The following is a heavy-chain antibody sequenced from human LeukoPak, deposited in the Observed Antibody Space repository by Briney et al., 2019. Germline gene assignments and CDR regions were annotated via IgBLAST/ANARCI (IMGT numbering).Heavy chain of an antibody. D-gene: IGHD2-15*01. J-gene: IGHJ4*02. V-gene: IGHV3-33*01. CDR2: IWYDGSNK. CDR1: GFTFSSYG. Sequence: GGSLRLSCAASGFTFSSYGMHWVRQAPGKGLEWVAAIWYDGSNKYYADSVKGRFTISRDNSKNTLYLQMNSLRAEDTAVYYCARDGTLMVAAEYYFDYWGQGTLVTVSS. CDR3: ARDGTLMVAAEYYFDY.